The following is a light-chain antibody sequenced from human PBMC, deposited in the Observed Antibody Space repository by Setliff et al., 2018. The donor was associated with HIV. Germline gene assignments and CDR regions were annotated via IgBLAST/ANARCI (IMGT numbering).Light chain of an antibody. V-gene: IGLV2-23*02. J-gene: IGLJ2*01. CDR2: EVT. Sequence: QSVLTQPRSVSGSRGQSIAISCTGTSSDIGSFNFVSWYQHHPGKAPKFIIYEVTKRPSGVSDRFSGSKSGNTASLTISGLQAEDEAYYYCCSYAGSSTTVVFGGGTQLTVL. CDR3: CSYAGSSTTVV. CDR1: SSDIGSFNF.